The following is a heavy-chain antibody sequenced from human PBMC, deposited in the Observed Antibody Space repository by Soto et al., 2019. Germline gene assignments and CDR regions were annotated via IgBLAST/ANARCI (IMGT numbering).Heavy chain of an antibody. D-gene: IGHD2-8*01. J-gene: IGHJ6*03. Sequence: GESLKISCAASGLTFSRYWMHWVRQAPGKGLMWVSHMNGDGSTSGYADSVKGRFTISRDNAKNTLYLQMNSLRAEDSAVYYCASPVLYLPATYYMAVWGKGTTVTVSS. V-gene: IGHV3-74*01. CDR3: ASPVLYLPATYYMAV. CDR2: MNGDGSTS. CDR1: GLTFSRYW.